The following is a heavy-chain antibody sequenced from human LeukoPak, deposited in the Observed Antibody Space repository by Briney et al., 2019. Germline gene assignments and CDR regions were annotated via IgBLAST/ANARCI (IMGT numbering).Heavy chain of an antibody. Sequence: GGSLRLSCAASGFTFSDYNMSWIRQAPGKGLEWVSYISSSGSTIYYADSVKGRFTISRDNAKNSLYLQMNSLRAEDTAVYYCAADPITMVRGVIIRPAVDYWGQGTLVTVSS. V-gene: IGHV3-11*01. CDR1: GFTFSDYN. J-gene: IGHJ4*02. CDR2: ISSSGSTI. CDR3: AADPITMVRGVIIRPAVDY. D-gene: IGHD3-10*01.